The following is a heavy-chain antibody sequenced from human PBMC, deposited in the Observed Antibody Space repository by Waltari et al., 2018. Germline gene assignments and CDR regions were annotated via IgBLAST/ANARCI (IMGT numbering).Heavy chain of an antibody. CDR3: ARDLMATMGYYYYMDV. CDR1: GFTFSSYS. Sequence: EVQLVEYGGGLVQPGGSLRLSCAASGFTFSSYSMNWVRQAPGKGLEWVSYISSSSITIYYAASVKGRFTNSRDNAKNSLYLQMNILRAEDTAVYYCARDLMATMGYYYYMDVWGTGTTVTISS. V-gene: IGHV3-48*04. D-gene: IGHD5-12*01. CDR2: ISSSSITI. J-gene: IGHJ6*03.